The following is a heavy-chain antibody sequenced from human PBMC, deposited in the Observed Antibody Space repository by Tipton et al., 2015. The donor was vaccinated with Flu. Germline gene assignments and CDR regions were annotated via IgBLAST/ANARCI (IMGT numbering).Heavy chain of an antibody. CDR1: GGSISSYY. Sequence: TLSLTCTVSGGSISSYYWSWIRQPPGKGLEWIGYIYYSGSTNYNPSLKSRVTISVDTSKNQFFLKLSSVTAADTAVYYCARGYSSGWYNWYFDLWGRGTLVTVSS. D-gene: IGHD6-19*01. CDR3: ARGYSSGWYNWYFDL. J-gene: IGHJ2*01. CDR2: IYYSGST. V-gene: IGHV4-59*01.